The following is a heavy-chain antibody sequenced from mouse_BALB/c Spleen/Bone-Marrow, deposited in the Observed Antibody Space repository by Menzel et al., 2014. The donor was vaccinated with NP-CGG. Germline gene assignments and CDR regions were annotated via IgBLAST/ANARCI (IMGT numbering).Heavy chain of an antibody. D-gene: IGHD2-1*01. CDR3: SDGNFYALDY. Sequence: VQLQHSGAELVRSGASVKLSCTASGFNIXDYYIHWVKQRPEQGLGWIGWIDPENGDTEYAPKFQGKATMTADTSSNTTYLQLSSLTSVDAAVYYCSDGNFYALDYWGQGTSVTVSS. J-gene: IGHJ4*01. CDR2: IDPENGDT. V-gene: IGHV14-4*02. CDR1: GFNIXDYY.